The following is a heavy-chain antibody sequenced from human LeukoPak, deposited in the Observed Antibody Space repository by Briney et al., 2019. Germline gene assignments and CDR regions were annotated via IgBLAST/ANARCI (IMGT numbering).Heavy chain of an antibody. CDR2: IIPILGIA. V-gene: IGHV1-69*04. J-gene: IGHJ4*02. CDR3: ARAMGIAAAGLDY. Sequence: SVKVSCKASGGTFSSYAISWVRQAPGQGLEWMGRIIPILGIANYAQKFQGRVTIAADKSTSTAYMELSSLRSEDTTVYYCARAMGIAAAGLDYWGQGTLVTVSS. CDR1: GGTFSSYA. D-gene: IGHD6-13*01.